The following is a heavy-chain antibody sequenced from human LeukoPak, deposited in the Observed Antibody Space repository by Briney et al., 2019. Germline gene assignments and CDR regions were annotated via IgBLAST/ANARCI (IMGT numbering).Heavy chain of an antibody. CDR3: ARVIIAEMTTYDRAYYMDV. Sequence: SVKVSCKASGGTFSSYAISWVRQAPGQGLEWMGRIIPIFGTANYAQKFQGRVTITADKSTSTAYMELSSLRSEDTAVYYCARVIIAEMTTYDRAYYMDVWGKGTTVTVSS. CDR2: IIPIFGTA. V-gene: IGHV1-69*06. CDR1: GGTFSSYA. J-gene: IGHJ6*03. D-gene: IGHD5-24*01.